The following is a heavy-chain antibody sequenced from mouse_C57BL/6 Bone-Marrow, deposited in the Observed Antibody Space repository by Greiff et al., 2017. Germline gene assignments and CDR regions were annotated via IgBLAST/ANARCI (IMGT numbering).Heavy chain of an antibody. Sequence: EVKLMESGGGLVQPGESLKLSCESNEYEFPSHDMSWVRKTPEKRLELVAAINSDGGSTYYPDTMERRVIISRDNTKKTLYLHMSSLRSEDTALYNCARHIDNYAMDYWGQGTSVTVSS. CDR2: INSDGGST. CDR3: ARHIDNYAMDY. V-gene: IGHV5-2*01. J-gene: IGHJ4*01. CDR1: EYEFPSHD.